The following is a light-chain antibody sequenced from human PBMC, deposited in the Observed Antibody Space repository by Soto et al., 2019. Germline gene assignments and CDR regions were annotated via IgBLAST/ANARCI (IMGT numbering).Light chain of an antibody. CDR3: QQYNNWPYT. CDR1: QSVSSN. CDR2: GAS. J-gene: IGKJ2*01. V-gene: IGKV3-15*01. Sequence: EIVMTQSPATLSVSPGERAALSCRASQSVSSNFAWYQQKPGQAPRLLIYGASTRATRIPARFSGSGSGTEFTLTISSLQSEDFAVYYCQQYNNWPYTFGQGTKLEIK.